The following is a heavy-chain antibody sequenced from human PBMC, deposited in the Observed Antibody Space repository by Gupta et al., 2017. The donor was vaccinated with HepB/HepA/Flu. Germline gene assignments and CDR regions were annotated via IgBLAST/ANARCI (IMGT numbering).Heavy chain of an antibody. CDR3: ARGVDY. J-gene: IGHJ4*02. V-gene: IGHV4-34*01. Sequence: QVHLRQWGAGLLKPSETLSFTCAVYDGSSSGYYWTWFRQTPGKGLEWIGEISQSGNTNYNPSLKSRVTISVDTSKSQFSLRMTSVSAADTAIYYCARGVDYWGQGTLVSVXS. CDR2: ISQSGNT. CDR1: DGSSSGYY.